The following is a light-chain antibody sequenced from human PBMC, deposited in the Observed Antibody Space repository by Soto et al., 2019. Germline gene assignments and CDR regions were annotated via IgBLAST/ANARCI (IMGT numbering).Light chain of an antibody. CDR2: DDN. V-gene: IGLV1-51*01. J-gene: IGLJ1*01. CDR3: GSWDSSLCAYV. Sequence: QSALTQPPSVSAAPGQKVTIPCSGSSSNIGGNAVSWYQQLPGTAPEPLIYDDNKRPSGIPDRFSGSKSGTSATLGITGFQTGDEADYYCGSWDSSLCAYVFGTGTKVTVL. CDR1: SSNIGGNA.